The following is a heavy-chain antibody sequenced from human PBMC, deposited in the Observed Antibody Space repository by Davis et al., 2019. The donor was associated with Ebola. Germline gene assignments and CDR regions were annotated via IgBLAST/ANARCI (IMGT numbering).Heavy chain of an antibody. CDR3: ARANCSSTSCPYDAFDY. D-gene: IGHD2-2*01. J-gene: IGHJ4*02. CDR2: IYYSGST. V-gene: IGHV4-59*01. CDR1: GGSISSYY. Sequence: PGGSLRLSCTVSGGSISSYYWSWIRQPPGKGLEWIGYIYYSGSTNYNPSLKSRVTISVDTSKNQFSLKLSSVTAADTAVYYCARANCSSTSCPYDAFDYWGQGTLVTVSS.